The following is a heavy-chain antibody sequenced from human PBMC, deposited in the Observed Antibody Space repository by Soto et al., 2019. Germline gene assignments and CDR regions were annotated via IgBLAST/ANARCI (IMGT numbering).Heavy chain of an antibody. Sequence: GGSLRHSCAASGFTYDDYAMHWIRQAPGKGLEWVSSISSSSYIYYADSLQGRFTISRDNAKNSLYLQMNSLRAEDTAVYYCARGPPMATITFFAYWGQGTLVTVSS. J-gene: IGHJ4*02. D-gene: IGHD5-12*01. CDR3: ARGPPMATITFFAY. V-gene: IGHV3-21*01. CDR2: ISSSSYI. CDR1: GFTYDDYA.